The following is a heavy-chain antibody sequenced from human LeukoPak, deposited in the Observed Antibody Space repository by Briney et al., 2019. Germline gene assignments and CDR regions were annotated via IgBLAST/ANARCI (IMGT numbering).Heavy chain of an antibody. CDR1: GFTFSSYS. Sequence: PGGSLRLSCSASGFTFSSYSMNWVRQAPGKGLEWVSSISSSSSYIYYADSVKGRFTISRDNAKNSLYLQMNSLRAEDTAVYYCAKDHRSIAAAGTTFNDYWGQGTLVTVSS. CDR3: AKDHRSIAAAGTTFNDY. J-gene: IGHJ4*02. CDR2: ISSSSSYI. D-gene: IGHD6-13*01. V-gene: IGHV3-21*01.